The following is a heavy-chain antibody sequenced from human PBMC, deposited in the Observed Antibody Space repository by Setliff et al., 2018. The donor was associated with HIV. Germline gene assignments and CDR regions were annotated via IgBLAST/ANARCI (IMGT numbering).Heavy chain of an antibody. Sequence: SETLSLTCGVYGGSVSAYEWRWIRQPPGKGLEWIGEAIHSGITYNPSLRSRVTISLDTSKNQFSLNLTSVTAADTAVYYCVRYRDYPYLLFDHWGQGALVTVSS. V-gene: IGHV4-34*12. CDR2: AIHSGIT. CDR1: GGSVSAYE. J-gene: IGHJ4*02. D-gene: IGHD4-17*01. CDR3: VRYRDYPYLLFDH.